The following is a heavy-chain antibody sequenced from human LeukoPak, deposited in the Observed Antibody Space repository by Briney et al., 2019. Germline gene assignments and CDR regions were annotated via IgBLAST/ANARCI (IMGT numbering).Heavy chain of an antibody. Sequence: ASVQVSCKASGYSFSIYGITWARQAPGQGLEYLGWISASDGTTNYAQKVQDRVTMTTDTSTSTAYLELRSLRSVDTAVYYCARCGAAVTTHFSHWGQGTLVTVSS. CDR2: ISASDGTT. D-gene: IGHD4-17*01. CDR3: ARCGAAVTTHFSH. CDR1: GYSFSIYG. V-gene: IGHV1-18*01. J-gene: IGHJ4*02.